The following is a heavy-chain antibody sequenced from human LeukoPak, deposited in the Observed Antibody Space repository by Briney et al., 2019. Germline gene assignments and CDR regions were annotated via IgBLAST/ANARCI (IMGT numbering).Heavy chain of an antibody. CDR3: AKDFLVVVVAAYFDY. V-gene: IGHV3-23*01. D-gene: IGHD2-15*01. CDR2: ISGSGGST. Sequence: PGGSLRLSCAASGFTFSSYAMNWVRQAPGKGLEWVSAISGSGGSTYYADSVKGRFTISRDNSKNTLYLQMNSLRAEDTAVYYCAKDFLVVVVAAYFDYWGQGTLVTVSS. J-gene: IGHJ4*02. CDR1: GFTFSSYA.